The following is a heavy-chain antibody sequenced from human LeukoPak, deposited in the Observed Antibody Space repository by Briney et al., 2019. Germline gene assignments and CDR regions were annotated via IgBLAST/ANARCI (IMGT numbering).Heavy chain of an antibody. V-gene: IGHV4-59*02. Sequence: SETLSLTCSVSGVSVSNHYWSWIRQPPGKGLEWIGWFYYSGGTYFNPPLGSRGTISADTSRNHLSLNLKSLTAADTAVYYCARHSSGWHFDSWGQGALVTVSS. CDR1: GVSVSNHY. CDR2: FYYSGGT. D-gene: IGHD6-19*01. CDR3: ARHSSGWHFDS. J-gene: IGHJ4*02.